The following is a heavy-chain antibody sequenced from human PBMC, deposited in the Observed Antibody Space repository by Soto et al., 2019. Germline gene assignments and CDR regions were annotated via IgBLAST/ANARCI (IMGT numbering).Heavy chain of an antibody. CDR3: EVNSGSYFNLFYR. V-gene: IGHV3-48*03. CDR1: GFTFSSYE. D-gene: IGHD1-26*01. CDR2: ISSRGSTX. J-gene: IGHJ5*02. Sequence: GGSLRLSCAASGFTFSSYEMNWVRQAPGKGLEWVSYISSRGSTXYSADSVKGXFTISRDNAKNSLYLQMNSLRAEDTAVYYCEVNSGSYFNLFYRWGQGTLVTV.